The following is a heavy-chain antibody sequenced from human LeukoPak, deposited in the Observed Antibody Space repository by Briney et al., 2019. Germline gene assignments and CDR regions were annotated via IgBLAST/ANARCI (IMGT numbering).Heavy chain of an antibody. CDR3: ARDYSSSSRVDY. J-gene: IGHJ4*02. D-gene: IGHD6-6*01. CDR2: IYSGTTT. V-gene: IGHV3-53*01. CDR1: GFSVGDKY. Sequence: PGGSLRLSCAPSGFSVGDKYMAWVRQAPGKGLEWVSVIYSGTTTYYADSVKGRFTISRDNSKNTLYLQMNGLRAEDTAIYYCARDYSSSSRVDYWGQGTLVTVSS.